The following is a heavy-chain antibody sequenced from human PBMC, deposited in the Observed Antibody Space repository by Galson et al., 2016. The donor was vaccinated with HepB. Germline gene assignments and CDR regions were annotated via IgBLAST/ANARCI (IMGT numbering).Heavy chain of an antibody. V-gene: IGHV4-34*01. CDR1: GGSLSGYY. CDR2: VNYVGRA. CDR3: AKTVTTISPHDSNDLDV. D-gene: IGHD4-17*01. J-gene: IGHJ6*02. Sequence: SETLSLTCGVFGGSLSGYYWSWVRQPPGMGLEWIGEVNYVGRANYNPSLRSRVTISVDVSNNQFSLNLKSLSAADTAVYYCAKTVTTISPHDSNDLDVWGQCTTVTVSS.